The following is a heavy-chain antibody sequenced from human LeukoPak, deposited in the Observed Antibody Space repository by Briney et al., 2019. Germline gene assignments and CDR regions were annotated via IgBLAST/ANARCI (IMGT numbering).Heavy chain of an antibody. J-gene: IGHJ2*01. CDR1: GFTISSFC. CDR3: ARRYFDL. V-gene: IGHV3-7*03. CDR2: IKQDGSEK. Sequence: PGGSLRLSCAVSGFTISSFCMHWVRQAPGKGQEWVANIKQDGSEKWYVDSVKGRFTISRDNAKNSLYLQMNSLRAEDTAVYYCARRYFDLWGRGTLVTVSS.